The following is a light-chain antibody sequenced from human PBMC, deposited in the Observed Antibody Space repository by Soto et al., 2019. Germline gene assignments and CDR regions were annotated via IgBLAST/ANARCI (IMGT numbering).Light chain of an antibody. CDR3: TSHAGSNNYV. CDR1: SGFVGSFSL. J-gene: IGLJ1*01. CDR2: EVS. V-gene: IGLV2-8*01. Sequence: QSALAQPASVSGSPGQSITISCTGTSGFVGSFSLVSWYQQHPGKAPKVIISEVSKRPSGVPDRFSGSKSGNTASLTVSGLKAADEADYYCTSHAGSNNYVFGTGTKVTVL.